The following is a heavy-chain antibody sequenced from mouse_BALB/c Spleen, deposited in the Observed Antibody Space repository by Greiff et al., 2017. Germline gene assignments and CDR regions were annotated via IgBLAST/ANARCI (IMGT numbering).Heavy chain of an antibody. V-gene: IGHV3-8*02. Sequence: DVQLQESGPSLVKPSQTLSLTCSVTGDSITSGYWNWIRKFPGNKLEYMGYISYSGSTYYTPSLKSRISITRDTSKNQYYLQLNSVTTEDTATYYCARGWLLRGGYFDVWGAGTTVTVSS. J-gene: IGHJ1*01. CDR2: ISYSGST. CDR1: GDSITSGY. CDR3: ARGWLLRGGYFDV. D-gene: IGHD2-3*01.